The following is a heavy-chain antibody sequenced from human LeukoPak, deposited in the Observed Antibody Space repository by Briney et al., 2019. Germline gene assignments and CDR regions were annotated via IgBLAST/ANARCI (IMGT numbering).Heavy chain of an antibody. CDR1: GYTFTGYY. CDR2: INPNSGGT. Sequence: GASVKVSCKASGYTFTGYYMHWVRQAPGQGLEWMGWINPNSGGTNYAQKFQGRVTMTGDTSISTAYMELSRLRSDDTAVYYCARDPSVVVPAAIVGEGYMDVRGKGTTVTVSS. V-gene: IGHV1-2*02. J-gene: IGHJ6*03. CDR3: ARDPSVVVPAAIVGEGYMDV. D-gene: IGHD2-2*02.